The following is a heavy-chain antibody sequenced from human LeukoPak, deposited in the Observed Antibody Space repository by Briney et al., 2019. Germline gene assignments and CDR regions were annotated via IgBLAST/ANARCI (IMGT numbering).Heavy chain of an antibody. CDR3: ARHIGTGWYWAFDI. V-gene: IGHV4-4*08. CDR2: THINGNI. D-gene: IGHD6-19*01. CDR1: GGSISGFF. J-gene: IGHJ3*02. Sequence: PSETLSLTCTVSGGSISGFFWSWIRQSPGKGLEWIGHTHINGNIRYNPSLNSRVTISLDTSKMQFSLQLDSATAADTAVYYCARHIGTGWYWAFDIWGQGTLVTVSS.